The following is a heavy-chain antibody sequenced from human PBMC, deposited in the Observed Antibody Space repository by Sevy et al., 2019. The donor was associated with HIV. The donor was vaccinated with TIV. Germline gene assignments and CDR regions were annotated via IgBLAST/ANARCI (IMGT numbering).Heavy chain of an antibody. CDR3: ARWGGSLTAIDF. D-gene: IGHD7-27*01. J-gene: IGHJ4*02. CDR1: GFIFSDYT. CDR2: VNSSSSSI. Sequence: GGSLRLSCTASGFIFSDYTMTWVRQAPGKGLEWVSSVNSSSSSIYYSASVKGRFTISRDNAKNSVNLQMNRLRGEDTAMYYCARWGGSLTAIDFWGQGTLVTVSS. V-gene: IGHV3-21*01.